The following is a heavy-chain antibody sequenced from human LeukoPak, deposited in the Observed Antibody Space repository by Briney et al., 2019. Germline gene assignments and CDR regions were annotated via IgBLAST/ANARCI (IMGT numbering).Heavy chain of an antibody. CDR2: FDPGDGET. CDR1: GHSLTESP. J-gene: IGHJ1*01. V-gene: IGHV1-24*01. CDR3: ATTRGGYQLPIYHFAEYFQH. Sequence: ASVKVSCKVSGHSLTESPMHWVRQTPGKGLEWMGGFDPGDGETIYAQKFQGRLTVSEDISTDTAYMELSSLRSDDTAVYYCATTRGGYQLPIYHFAEYFQHWGQGSLVIVSS. D-gene: IGHD2-2*01.